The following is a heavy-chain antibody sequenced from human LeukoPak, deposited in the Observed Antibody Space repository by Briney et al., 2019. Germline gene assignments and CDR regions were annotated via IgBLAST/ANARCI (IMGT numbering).Heavy chain of an antibody. Sequence: ASVKVSCKASGYTFTNYAMNWVRQAPGQGLEWMGWISTNTGDPTYAQGFTGRFVFSLDTSVTTAYLQITSLKAEDTAVYYCARGSGWPHDAFDIWGQGTMVTVSS. CDR3: ARGSGWPHDAFDI. V-gene: IGHV7-4-1*02. CDR2: ISTNTGDP. J-gene: IGHJ3*02. CDR1: GYTFTNYA. D-gene: IGHD6-19*01.